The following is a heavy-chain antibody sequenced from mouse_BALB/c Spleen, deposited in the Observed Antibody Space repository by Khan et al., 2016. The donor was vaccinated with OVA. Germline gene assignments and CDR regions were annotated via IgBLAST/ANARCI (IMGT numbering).Heavy chain of an antibody. CDR3: ARIVHFYSGTRYYARDY. CDR2: ISYDGNN. Sequence: EVKLLESGPGLFTPSPSLSLTCSVSVYSITSGYYWNWIRQFPGNKLEWMGYISYDGNNNYNPFLKNRISITRETSKNQFFLKLNSVTTEDTATYYWARIVHFYSGTRYYARDYWGQGTSVNVSS. D-gene: IGHD1-1*01. V-gene: IGHV3-6*02. J-gene: IGHJ4*01. CDR1: VYSITSGYY.